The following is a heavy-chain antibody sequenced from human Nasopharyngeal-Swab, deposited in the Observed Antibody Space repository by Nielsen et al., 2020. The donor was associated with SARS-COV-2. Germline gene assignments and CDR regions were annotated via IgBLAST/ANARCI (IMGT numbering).Heavy chain of an antibody. CDR2: IKSKTDGGTT. CDR3: TRGGIVGPPELGMDV. J-gene: IGHJ6*02. V-gene: IGHV3-15*01. Sequence: GESLKISCAASGFTFINAWMTWVRQAPGKGLEWVGRIKSKTDGGTTDYAAPVKGRFTILRDDSKNTAYLQMNSLKTEDTAVYYCTRGGIVGPPELGMDVWGQGTTVTVSS. D-gene: IGHD1-26*01. CDR1: GFTFINAW.